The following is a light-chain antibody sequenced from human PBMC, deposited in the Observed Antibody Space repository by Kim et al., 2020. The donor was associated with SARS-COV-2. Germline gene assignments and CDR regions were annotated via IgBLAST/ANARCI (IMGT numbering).Light chain of an antibody. J-gene: IGKJ2*01. CDR1: QNIGIN. CDR3: QQYGDWPYV. Sequence: VSPGERASLSCRASQNIGINVAWYQQKPGQAPRLLVYGASSRATGISGRFSGSGSGTDFTLTISSLQSEDLAVYYCQQYGDWPYVFGQGTKLEIK. V-gene: IGKV3-15*01. CDR2: GAS.